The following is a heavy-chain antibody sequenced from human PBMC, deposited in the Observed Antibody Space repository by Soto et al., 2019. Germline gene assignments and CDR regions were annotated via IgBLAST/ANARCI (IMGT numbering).Heavy chain of an antibody. CDR2: IYYSGYT. J-gene: IGHJ4*01. Sequence: QVQLQESGPGLVKPSETLSLTCAVSGGSMSSYYWSWIRQPPGKRPEWIGYIYYSGYTNYNPSLKSRVTISVDTSKNQFSSKLSSVTAAQTNVYYCAEDSVGSGYDWGQGTLVTVSS. CDR3: AEDSVGSGYD. V-gene: IGHV4-59*01. D-gene: IGHD5-12*01. CDR1: GGSMSSYY.